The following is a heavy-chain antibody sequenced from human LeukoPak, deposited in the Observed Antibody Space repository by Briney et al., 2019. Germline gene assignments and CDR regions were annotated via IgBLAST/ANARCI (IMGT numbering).Heavy chain of an antibody. D-gene: IGHD1-14*01. J-gene: IGHJ4*02. CDR1: GDSMSNFC. CDR3: AREYDRGSNDH. CDR2: IYTSGRT. V-gene: IGHV4-4*07. Sequence: SETLSLTCTVSGDSMSNFCWLWIRQSAGKGLEWIGRIYTSGRTNYNPSLESRDTMSIHTTNNQFSLKLNSVTAADTAIYYCAREYDRGSNDHWGQGTLVTVSS.